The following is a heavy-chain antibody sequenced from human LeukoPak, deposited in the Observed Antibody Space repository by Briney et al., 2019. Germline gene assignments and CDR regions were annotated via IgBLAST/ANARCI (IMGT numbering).Heavy chain of an antibody. Sequence: PGGSLRLSCAASGXTVSRNYMSWVRQAPGKGLESVSGISGSGGSTFYADSVKGRFTISRDNSKNTLYLQMNSLRAEDTAIYYCAKYGSGWYFIDYWGQGTLVTVSS. V-gene: IGHV3-23*01. J-gene: IGHJ4*02. CDR2: ISGSGGST. CDR1: GXTVSRNY. D-gene: IGHD6-19*01. CDR3: AKYGSGWYFIDY.